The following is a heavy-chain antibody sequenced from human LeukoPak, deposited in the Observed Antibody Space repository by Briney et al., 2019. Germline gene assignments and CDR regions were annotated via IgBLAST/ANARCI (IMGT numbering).Heavy chain of an antibody. J-gene: IGHJ6*03. CDR2: ISYDGSNK. V-gene: IGHV3-30*04. CDR3: AREYGYCGGDCYSIHYYYYYMDV. D-gene: IGHD2-21*02. CDR1: GITFSSYA. Sequence: GGSLRLSCAASGITFSSYAMHWVRQAPGKGMEWVAVISYDGSNKYYADSVKGRFTISRDNSKNTLYLQMNSLRAEDTAVYYCAREYGYCGGDCYSIHYYYYYMDVWGKGTTVTVSS.